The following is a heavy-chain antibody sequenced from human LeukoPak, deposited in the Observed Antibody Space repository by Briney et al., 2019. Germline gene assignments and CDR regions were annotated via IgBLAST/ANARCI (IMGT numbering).Heavy chain of an antibody. CDR2: ISAYNGNT. CDR3: ARPIAVAGTLYFDY. Sequence: ASVKVSCKASGYTFTSYGISWVRQAPGQGLEWMGWISAYNGNTNYAQKLQGRVTMTTDTSTNTAYMELGCLRSDDTAVYYCARPIAVAGTLYFDYWGQGTLVTVSS. J-gene: IGHJ4*02. D-gene: IGHD6-19*01. CDR1: GYTFTSYG. V-gene: IGHV1-18*04.